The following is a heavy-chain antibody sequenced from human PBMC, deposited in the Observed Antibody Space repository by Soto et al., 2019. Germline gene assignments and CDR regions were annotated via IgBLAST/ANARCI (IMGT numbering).Heavy chain of an antibody. Sequence: GGSLRLSCATSGLTFSNYAMSWVRQAPGGGLEWVSSMSGSSSTTYYADSVRGRFTISRDRSKNTLYLQMSSLRAEDTALYYCAKNQERELPRVIDFWGQGTLVTVYS. D-gene: IGHD1-7*01. J-gene: IGHJ4*02. CDR2: MSGSSSTT. CDR1: GLTFSNYA. V-gene: IGHV3-23*01. CDR3: AKNQERELPRVIDF.